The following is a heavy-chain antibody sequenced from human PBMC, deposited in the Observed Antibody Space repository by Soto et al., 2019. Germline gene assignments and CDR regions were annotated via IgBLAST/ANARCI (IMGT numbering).Heavy chain of an antibody. CDR1: GGSISSSSYY. J-gene: IGHJ5*02. Sequence: PSETLSLTCTVSGGSISSSSYYWGWIRQPPGKGLEWIGSIYYSGSTYYNPSLKSRVTISVDTSKNQFSLKLSSVTAADTAVYYCARLRVRPYNWFDPWGQGTQVTVSS. V-gene: IGHV4-39*01. CDR3: ARLRVRPYNWFDP. CDR2: IYYSGST.